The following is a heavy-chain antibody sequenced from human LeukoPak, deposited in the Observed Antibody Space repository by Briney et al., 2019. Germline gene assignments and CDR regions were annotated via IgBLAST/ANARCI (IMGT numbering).Heavy chain of an antibody. CDR1: GFTFSSYA. J-gene: IGHJ4*02. CDR3: ARGSYYGYYYFDY. V-gene: IGHV3-23*01. CDR2: ISRSGGST. Sequence: GGSLRLSCAASGFTFSSYAMSWVRQAPGKGLEWVSGISRSGGSTNYADSVKGRFTISRDNSKSTLYLRMNSLRAEDTAVYYCARGSYYGYYYFDYWGQGTLVTVSS. D-gene: IGHD1-26*01.